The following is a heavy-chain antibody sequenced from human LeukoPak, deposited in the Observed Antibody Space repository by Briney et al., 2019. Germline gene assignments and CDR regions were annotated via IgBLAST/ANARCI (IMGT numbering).Heavy chain of an antibody. CDR1: GYTFTGYY. CDR3: ANVDGEIVGATAFDY. Sequence: ASVKVSCKASGYTFTGYYMHWVRQAPGQGLEWMGWINPSSGGTNYAQKFQGRVTMTRDTSISTAYMELSRLRSDDTAVYYCANVDGEIVGATAFDYWGQGTLVTVSS. D-gene: IGHD1-26*01. V-gene: IGHV1-2*02. J-gene: IGHJ4*02. CDR2: INPSSGGT.